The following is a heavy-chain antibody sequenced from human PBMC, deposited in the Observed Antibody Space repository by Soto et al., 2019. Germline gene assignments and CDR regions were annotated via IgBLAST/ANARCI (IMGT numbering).Heavy chain of an antibody. CDR1: GYTFTSYA. Sequence: GASVKVSCKASGYTFTSYAMHWVRQAPGQRLEWMGWINAGNGNTKYSQKFQGRVTISLDTPRNIFSLKLWSATAEDTAVYYCVREAGAGYYGMDVWGQGTTVTVSS. V-gene: IGHV1-3*01. D-gene: IGHD3-10*01. J-gene: IGHJ6*02. CDR2: INAGNGNT. CDR3: VREAGAGYYGMDV.